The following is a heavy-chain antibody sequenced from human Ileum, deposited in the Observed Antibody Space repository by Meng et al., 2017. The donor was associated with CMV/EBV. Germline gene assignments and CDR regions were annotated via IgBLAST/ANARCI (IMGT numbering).Heavy chain of an antibody. CDR3: VEEVGVRAFDS. Sequence: SCATSGFTFGNHDVSWVRQAPNERLEWVAVISYDGNSKHYVDSVRGRFTISRDNSKNTLYLQMNSLGVDDTAVYFCVEEVGVRAFDSWGQGTLVTVSS. J-gene: IGHJ4*02. V-gene: IGHV3-30*18. CDR1: GFTFGNHD. D-gene: IGHD1-26*01. CDR2: ISYDGNSK.